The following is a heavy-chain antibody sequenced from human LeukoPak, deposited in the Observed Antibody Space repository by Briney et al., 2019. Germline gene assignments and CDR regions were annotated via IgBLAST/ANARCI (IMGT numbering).Heavy chain of an antibody. CDR2: IVPIFGTA. J-gene: IGHJ4*02. V-gene: IGHV1-69*05. Sequence: SVKVSCKASGGTFSSYAISWVRQAPGQGLEWMGRIVPIFGTANYAQKFQGRVTITTDESTSTAYMELSSLRSEDTAVYYCARGIGGSSWYYYFDYWGQGTLVTVSS. D-gene: IGHD6-13*01. CDR3: ARGIGGSSWYYYFDY. CDR1: GGTFSSYA.